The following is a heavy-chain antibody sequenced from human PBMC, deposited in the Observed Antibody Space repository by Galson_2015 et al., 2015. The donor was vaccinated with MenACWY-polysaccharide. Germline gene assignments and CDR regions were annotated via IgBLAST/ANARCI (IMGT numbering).Heavy chain of an antibody. CDR3: ARARSWSGYFAFDF. CDR1: GFTFSSYS. Sequence: SLRLSCAATGFTFSSYSMNWVRQAPGKGLEWVATIKQSGSEKYYVDSVEGRFTVSRDNAKNSLYLQMNSLRAEDTAVYYCARARSWSGYFAFDFWGQGTMVTVSS. V-gene: IGHV3-7*01. J-gene: IGHJ3*01. D-gene: IGHD3-3*01. CDR2: IKQSGSEK.